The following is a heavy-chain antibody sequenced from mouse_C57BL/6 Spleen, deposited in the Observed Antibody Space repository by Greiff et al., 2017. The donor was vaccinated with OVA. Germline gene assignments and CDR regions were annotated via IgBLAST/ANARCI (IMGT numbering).Heavy chain of an antibody. CDR3: AGYYSNYPYDYAMDY. D-gene: IGHD2-5*01. CDR1: GFTFSDYG. J-gene: IGHJ4*01. V-gene: IGHV5-17*01. Sequence: DVMLVESGGGLVKPGGSLKLSCAASGFTFSDYGMHWVRQAPEQGLEWVAYISSGSSTIYYADTVKGRFTISRDNAKNTLFLQMTSLRSEDTAMYYCAGYYSNYPYDYAMDYWGQGTSVTVSS. CDR2: ISSGSSTI.